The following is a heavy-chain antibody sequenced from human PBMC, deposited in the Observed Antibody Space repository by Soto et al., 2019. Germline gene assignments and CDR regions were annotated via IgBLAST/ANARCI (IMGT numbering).Heavy chain of an antibody. CDR3: ARVPRSSSSAIYYYYGMDV. D-gene: IGHD6-6*01. CDR2: IIPIFGTA. CDR1: GGTFSSYA. V-gene: IGHV1-69*06. Sequence: SAKVSCKASGGTFSSYAISWVRQAPGQGLEWMGGIIPIFGTANYAQKFQGRVTITADKSTSTAYMELSSLRSEDTAVYYCARVPRSSSSAIYYYYGMDVWGQGTTVTVSS. J-gene: IGHJ6*02.